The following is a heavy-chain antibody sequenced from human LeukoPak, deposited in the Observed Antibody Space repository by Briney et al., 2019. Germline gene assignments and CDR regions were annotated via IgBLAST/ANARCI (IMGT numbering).Heavy chain of an antibody. Sequence: PGGSLRLSCATSGLKFDEYGMHWVRQAPRKGLEGVSGISWNGAIMVYADSVKGRFTISRDNAKNSLYLQINSLRAEDTALYDCAKDISIGGYADGYFYGMDAWGQGTTVTVSS. CDR2: ISWNGAIM. J-gene: IGHJ6*02. D-gene: IGHD5-12*01. CDR3: AKDISIGGYADGYFYGMDA. V-gene: IGHV3-9*01. CDR1: GLKFDEYG.